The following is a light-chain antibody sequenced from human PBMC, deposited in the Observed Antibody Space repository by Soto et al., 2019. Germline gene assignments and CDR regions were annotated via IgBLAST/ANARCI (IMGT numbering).Light chain of an antibody. J-gene: IGKJ5*01. V-gene: IGKV1-5*01. CDR2: DAS. CDR3: QQYSSYSRT. Sequence: DIPMTQSPYTLSASVGDRVTITCRASQGISTWLAWYQQKPGTAPKLLIYDASSLESGVPSRFSGSGSGTEFTLTISSLQPDDYATYYCQQYSSYSRTFGQGTRLEIK. CDR1: QGISTW.